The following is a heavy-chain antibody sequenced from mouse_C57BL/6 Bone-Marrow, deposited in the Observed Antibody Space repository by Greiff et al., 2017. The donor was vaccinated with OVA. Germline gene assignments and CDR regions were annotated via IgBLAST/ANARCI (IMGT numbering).Heavy chain of an antibody. Sequence: EVKLMESGGGLVKPGGSLKLSCAASGFTFSSYAMSWVRQTPEKRLEWVATISDGGSYTYYPDNVKGRFTISRDNAKNNLYLQMSHLKSEDTAMYDCARDRTTVVAYYAMDYWGQGTSVTVSS. V-gene: IGHV5-4*01. CDR3: ARDRTTVVAYYAMDY. CDR2: ISDGGSYT. D-gene: IGHD1-1*01. J-gene: IGHJ4*01. CDR1: GFTFSSYA.